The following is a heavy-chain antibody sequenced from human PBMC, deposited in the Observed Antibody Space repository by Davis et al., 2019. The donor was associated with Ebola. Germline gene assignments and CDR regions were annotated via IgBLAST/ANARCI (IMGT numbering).Heavy chain of an antibody. V-gene: IGHV3-23*01. Sequence: GGSLRLSCAASGFTFNQYAMTWVRQAPGKGLEWVSTISKSGRDTNYADSVKGRLSVSRDNSKNTVYLQMHSLRVEDTAIYYCAKDTSNIWFDIWGQGTNVTVSS. D-gene: IGHD1-26*01. CDR3: AKDTSNIWFDI. CDR1: GFTFNQYA. CDR2: ISKSGRDT. J-gene: IGHJ3*02.